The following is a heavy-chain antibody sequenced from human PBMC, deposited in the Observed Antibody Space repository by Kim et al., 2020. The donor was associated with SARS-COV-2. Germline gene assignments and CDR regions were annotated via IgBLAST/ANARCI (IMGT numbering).Heavy chain of an antibody. D-gene: IGHD5-18*01. V-gene: IGHV3-23*01. J-gene: IGHJ5*02. Sequence: SVKGRFTISRDNSKNTLYLQMNSLRAEDTAVYYCAKRGSEQLWFSNWFDPWGQGTLVTVSS. CDR3: AKRGSEQLWFSNWFDP.